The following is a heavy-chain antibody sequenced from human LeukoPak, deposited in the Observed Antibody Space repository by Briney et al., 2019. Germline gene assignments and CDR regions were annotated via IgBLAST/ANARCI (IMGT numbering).Heavy chain of an antibody. CDR1: GGSISSSTYY. CDR2: VPHSGST. Sequence: PSETLSLTCNVSGGSISSSTYYWGWIRQPPGKGLEWIGYVPHSGSTNYNPSLKSRVTISIDTSRNQFSLHLNSVTAADTAVYYCARMEVRGSYGLSYWYYFDYWGQGTLVTVSS. CDR3: ARMEVRGSYGLSYWYYFDY. D-gene: IGHD5-18*01. V-gene: IGHV4-61*05. J-gene: IGHJ4*02.